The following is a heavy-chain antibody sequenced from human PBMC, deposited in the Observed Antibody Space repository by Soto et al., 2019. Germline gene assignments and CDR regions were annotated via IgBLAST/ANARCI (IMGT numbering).Heavy chain of an antibody. CDR2: MNHNSGNT. CDR1: GYTFTSYD. CDR3: ARGWQSRGGFDP. Sequence: QVQLVQSGAEVKKPGASVKVSCKASGYTFTSYDINWVRQATVQGLEWMGWMNHNSGNTGYAQKFQGRVTMTRNTSISTAYMELRSLRSEDTAVYYCARGWQSRGGFDPWGQGTLVTVSS. J-gene: IGHJ5*02. V-gene: IGHV1-8*01. D-gene: IGHD6-19*01.